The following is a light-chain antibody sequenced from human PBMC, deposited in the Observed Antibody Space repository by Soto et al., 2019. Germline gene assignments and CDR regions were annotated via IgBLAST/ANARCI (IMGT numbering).Light chain of an antibody. V-gene: IGLV1-44*01. CDR2: SND. CDR1: SSNIGSTS. J-gene: IGLJ1*01. CDR3: AAWDDSLNGFV. Sequence: QPVLALPPWLSGTPGQRVTMSCSGSSSNIGSTSVHWFQQFPGTARKVLIHSNDKRPSGVPDRFSGSKSGTSASLAISGLQSEDEADYYCAAWDDSLNGFVFGIGTKVTVL.